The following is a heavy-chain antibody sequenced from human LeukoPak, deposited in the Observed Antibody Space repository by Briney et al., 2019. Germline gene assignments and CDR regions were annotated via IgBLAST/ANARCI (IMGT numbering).Heavy chain of an antibody. CDR2: INHSGST. J-gene: IGHJ5*02. CDR3: ARDSGTTGEVKFDP. Sequence: PSETLSLTCTVSGGSISSYYWSWIRQPAGKGLEWIGEINHSGSTNYNPSLKSRVTISVDTSKNQFSLKLSSVTAADTAVYYCARDSGTTGEVKFDPWGQGTLVTVSS. D-gene: IGHD1-7*01. V-gene: IGHV4-34*01. CDR1: GGSISSYY.